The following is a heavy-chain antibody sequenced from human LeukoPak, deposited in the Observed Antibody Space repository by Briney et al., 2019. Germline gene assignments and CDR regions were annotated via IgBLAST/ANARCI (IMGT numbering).Heavy chain of an antibody. D-gene: IGHD4-17*01. J-gene: IGHJ3*02. CDR2: INHSGST. CDR3: ARMTTVTPRAFDI. V-gene: IGHV4-34*01. Sequence: SETLSLTCAVYGGSFSGYYWSWIRQPPGKGLEWIGEINHSGSTNYNPSLKSRVTISVDTSKNQFSLKLSSVTAADTAVYHCARMTTVTPRAFDIWGQGTMVTVSS. CDR1: GGSFSGYY.